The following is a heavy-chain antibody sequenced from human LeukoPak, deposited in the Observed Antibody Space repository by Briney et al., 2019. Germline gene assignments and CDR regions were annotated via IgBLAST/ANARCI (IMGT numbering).Heavy chain of an antibody. V-gene: IGHV4-59*08. CDR2: IYYSGST. Sequence: SETLSLTCAVYSEPFIGYYWSWIRQPPGKGLEWIGYIYYSGSTNYNPSLKSRVTISVDTSKNQFSLKLSSVTAADTAVYYCARHDYGSGRPRFDYWGQGTLVTVSS. CDR3: ARHDYGSGRPRFDY. CDR1: SEPFIGYY. D-gene: IGHD3-10*01. J-gene: IGHJ4*02.